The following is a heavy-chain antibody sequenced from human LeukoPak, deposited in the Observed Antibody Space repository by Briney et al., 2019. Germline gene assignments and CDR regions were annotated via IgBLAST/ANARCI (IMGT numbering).Heavy chain of an antibody. CDR1: GYTFTSYG. CDR2: INPNSGGT. V-gene: IGHV1-2*02. CDR3: ATRQGELSFQWFDP. J-gene: IGHJ5*02. D-gene: IGHD3-16*02. Sequence: ASVKVSCKASGYTFTSYGIGWVRQAPGQGLEWMGWINPNSGGTNYAQKFQGRVTMTRDTSISTAYMELSRLRSDDTAVYYCATRQGELSFQWFDPWGQGTLVTVSS.